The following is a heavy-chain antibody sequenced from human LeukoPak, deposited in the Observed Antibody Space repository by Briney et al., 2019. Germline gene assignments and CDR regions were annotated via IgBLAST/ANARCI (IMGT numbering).Heavy chain of an antibody. Sequence: SETLSLTCTVSGGSISSSRYYWGWIRQPPGKGLEWIGSIYYRESTYNNPCPKCRVPISIDTSKSQFSLKLSSVTAADTAVYCCARHRIYDILTGYYYMDVWSKGTTVTVSS. CDR3: ARHRIYDILTGYYYMDV. D-gene: IGHD3-9*01. V-gene: IGHV4-39*01. CDR2: IYYREST. CDR1: GGSISSSRYY. J-gene: IGHJ6*03.